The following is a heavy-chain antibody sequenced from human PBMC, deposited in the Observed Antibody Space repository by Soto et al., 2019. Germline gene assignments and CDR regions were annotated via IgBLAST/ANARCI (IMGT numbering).Heavy chain of an antibody. Sequence: XLRLSCAASGFXLSSYGMHWVRQAPGKGLEWVAVIWYDGSNKYYADSVKGRFTISRDNSKNTLYLQMNSLRAEDKAVYYCAREGYSSGWYDYWGQGTLGTVS. CDR1: GFXLSSYG. V-gene: IGHV3-33*01. CDR2: IWYDGSNK. J-gene: IGHJ4*02. D-gene: IGHD6-19*01. CDR3: AREGYSSGWYDY.